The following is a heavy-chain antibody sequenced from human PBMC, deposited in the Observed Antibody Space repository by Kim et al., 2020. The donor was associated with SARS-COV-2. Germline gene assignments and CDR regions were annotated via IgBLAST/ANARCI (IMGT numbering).Heavy chain of an antibody. V-gene: IGHV1-69*04. CDR3: ARDQLAAAGNNWFDP. D-gene: IGHD6-13*01. Sequence: QRFPGRVTITADKSTSTAYMERSSLRSEDTAVYYCARDQLAAAGNNWFDPWGQGTLVTVSS. J-gene: IGHJ5*02.